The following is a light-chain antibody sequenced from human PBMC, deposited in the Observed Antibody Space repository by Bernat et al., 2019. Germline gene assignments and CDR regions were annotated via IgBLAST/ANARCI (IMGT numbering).Light chain of an antibody. CDR3: RSYAGSKGYV. CDR1: SSDVGAYNY. Sequence: QSALTQPRSVSGSPGQSVTISCTGTSSDVGAYNYVSWSQHHPGKAPKLMIYDVNQRPSGVPDRFSGSKSGNTASLTISGLQAEDEADYYSRSYAGSKGYVFGTGTEVTVL. J-gene: IGLJ1*01. V-gene: IGLV2-11*01. CDR2: DVN.